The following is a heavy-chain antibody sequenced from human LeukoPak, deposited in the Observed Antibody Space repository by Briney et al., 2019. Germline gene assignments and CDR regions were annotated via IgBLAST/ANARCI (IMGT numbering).Heavy chain of an antibody. CDR3: ANRRWLVSSFDY. CDR1: GFTFSTYA. CDR2: ISFDGTIK. Sequence: GGSLRLSCAASGFTFSTYAMHWVRQAPGKGLEWVALISFDGTIKHYADSVKGRFTISRDNSKNTLYLQMNSLRAEDTAVYYCANRRWLVSSFDYWGQGTLVTVSS. V-gene: IGHV3-30*04. J-gene: IGHJ4*02. D-gene: IGHD6-19*01.